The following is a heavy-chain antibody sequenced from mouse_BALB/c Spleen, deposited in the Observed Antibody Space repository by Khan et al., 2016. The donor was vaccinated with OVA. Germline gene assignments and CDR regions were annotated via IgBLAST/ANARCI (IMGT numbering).Heavy chain of an antibody. J-gene: IGHJ2*01. V-gene: IGHV5-6-3*01. Sequence: EVELVESGGGLVQPGGSLKLSCAASGFTFSSYGMSWVRQTPDKRLELVATINSNGGSTNYPDSVKGRFTISRDNAKNTLYLQMSSLKSADRAMYYCARMSRTINWGQGTTLTVSS. CDR1: GFTFSSYG. CDR3: ARMSRTIN. CDR2: INSNGGST.